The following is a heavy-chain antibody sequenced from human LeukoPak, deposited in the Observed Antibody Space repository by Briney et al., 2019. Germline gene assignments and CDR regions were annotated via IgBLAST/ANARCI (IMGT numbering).Heavy chain of an antibody. CDR3: AKDLVSGLRVLSYYYGMDV. CDR1: GFTFDRYW. CDR2: IKEDGGVQ. Sequence: GGSLRLSCVASGFTFDRYWMSWVRQAPGKGLEWLAHIKEDGGVQHYLDSVEGRFTISRDNAKNSVFLQLNSLGVDDTAVYYCAKDLVSGLRVLSYYYGMDVWGQGTTVTVSS. V-gene: IGHV3-7*01. J-gene: IGHJ6*02. D-gene: IGHD4-17*01.